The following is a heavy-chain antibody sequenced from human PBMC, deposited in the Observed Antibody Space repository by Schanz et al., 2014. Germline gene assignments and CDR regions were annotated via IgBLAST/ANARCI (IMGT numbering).Heavy chain of an antibody. Sequence: QVQLQQWGAGLLKPSETLSLTCAVSGGSFSGYYWTWIRQSPGKGLEWIGEIKDSGSTKYNPSLKSRVTMTGAPATDQVSRTVALGTAADTAVFYCARSRNIRTSFNPGSGYRDYYVLDVGAQGTAVTVSS. D-gene: IGHD3-22*01. CDR1: GGSFSGYY. CDR2: IKDSGST. CDR3: ARSRNIRTSFNPGSGYRDYYVLDV. V-gene: IGHV4-34*01. J-gene: IGHJ6*02.